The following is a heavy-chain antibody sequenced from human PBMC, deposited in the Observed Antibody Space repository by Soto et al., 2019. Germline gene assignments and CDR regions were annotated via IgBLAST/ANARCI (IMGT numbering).Heavy chain of an antibody. CDR1: GGTFSSYA. Sequence: QVQLVQSGAEVKKPGSSVKVSCKASGGTFSSYAISWVRQAPGQGLEWMGGIIPIFGTANYAQKFQGRVTITADESTSTAYMELSSLRSEDTAVYSCASRAIPGTNIFYYYGMDFWGQGTTVTVSS. J-gene: IGHJ6*02. CDR3: ASRAIPGTNIFYYYGMDF. CDR2: IIPIFGTA. D-gene: IGHD1-7*01. V-gene: IGHV1-69*01.